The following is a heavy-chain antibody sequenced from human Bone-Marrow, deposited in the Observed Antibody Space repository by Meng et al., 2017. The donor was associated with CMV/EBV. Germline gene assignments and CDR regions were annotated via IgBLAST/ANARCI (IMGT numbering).Heavy chain of an antibody. Sequence: LSLTCAASGFTFSDHYMDWVRQAPGKGLEWVGRVRQRSYTTEYAASVKVRFTISRDDSNNSLFLQMNSLKTEDTAVYFCFRVTSSESYSFDYWGQGTLVTGSS. D-gene: IGHD3-10*01. CDR1: GFTFSDHY. CDR3: FRVTSSESYSFDY. J-gene: IGHJ4*02. CDR2: VRQRSYTT. V-gene: IGHV3-72*01.